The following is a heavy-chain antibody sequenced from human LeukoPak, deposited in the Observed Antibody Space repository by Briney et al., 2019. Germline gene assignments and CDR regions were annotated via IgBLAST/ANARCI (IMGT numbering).Heavy chain of an antibody. CDR3: ACLTTADAFDI. J-gene: IGHJ3*02. V-gene: IGHV4-39*07. D-gene: IGHD3-22*01. CDR1: GGSISRSSYY. CDR2: IYYSGNT. Sequence: SETLSLTCTVSGGSISRSSYYWGWIRQPPGKGLEWIGSIYYSGNTFHNPSLKSRVTMSVDTSKNQFSLKLSSVTAADTAVYYCACLTTADAFDIWGQGTMVTVSS.